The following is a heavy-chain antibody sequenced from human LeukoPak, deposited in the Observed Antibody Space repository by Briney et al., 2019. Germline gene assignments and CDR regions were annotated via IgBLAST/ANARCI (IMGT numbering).Heavy chain of an antibody. Sequence: GGSLRLSCAASGFTFSSYWMSWVRQAPGKGLEWVANIKQDGSEKYYVDSVKGRFTISRDNAKNSLYLQMNSLRAEDTAVYYCAREEEFLYSSSWYGSYFDYWGQGTLVTVSS. CDR1: GFTFSSYW. J-gene: IGHJ4*02. CDR3: AREEEFLYSSSWYGSYFDY. V-gene: IGHV3-7*01. D-gene: IGHD6-13*01. CDR2: IKQDGSEK.